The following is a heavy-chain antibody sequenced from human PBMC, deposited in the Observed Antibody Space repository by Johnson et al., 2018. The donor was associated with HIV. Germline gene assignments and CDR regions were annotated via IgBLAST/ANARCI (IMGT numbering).Heavy chain of an antibody. Sequence: VQLVESGGGVVQPGRSLRLSCAASGFTLTNYPMHWVRQAPGKGLEWVAFIRYDGSNKYYADSVKGRFTISRDNSKNTLYLQMNSLRAEDTAVYYCARTRQGAFDIWGQGTMVTVSS. V-gene: IGHV3-30*04. CDR1: GFTLTNYP. CDR2: IRYDGSNK. CDR3: ARTRQGAFDI. J-gene: IGHJ3*02.